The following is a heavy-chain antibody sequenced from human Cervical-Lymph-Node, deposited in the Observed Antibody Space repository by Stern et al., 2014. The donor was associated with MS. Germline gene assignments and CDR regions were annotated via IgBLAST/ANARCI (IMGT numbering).Heavy chain of an antibody. V-gene: IGHV1-18*01. CDR1: GYTFTTYG. CDR2: ISVYNGNT. Sequence: QLVQSGAEVKKPGASVKVSCKASGYTFTTYGINWVRQAPGQGLEWMGWISVYNGNTNYAQKFQGRVTMTTDTSTSTAYMEVRSLRSDDTAVYYCARDQEAARPGWFDPWGQGTLVTVSS. CDR3: ARDQEAARPGWFDP. D-gene: IGHD6-6*01. J-gene: IGHJ5*02.